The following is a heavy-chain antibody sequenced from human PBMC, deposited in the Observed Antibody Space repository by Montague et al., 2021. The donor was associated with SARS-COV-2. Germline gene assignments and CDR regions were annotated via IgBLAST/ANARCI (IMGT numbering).Heavy chain of an antibody. CDR1: GFTFSSYE. D-gene: IGHD3-9*01. CDR3: ARDLRDYDILTGYL. J-gene: IGHJ4*02. V-gene: IGHV3-48*03. Sequence: SLRLSCAASGFTFSSYEMNWVRQAPGKGLEWVSYITSSGSTIYYXDSVKGRFTISRDNAKNSLFLQMNGLRAEDTAVYYCARDLRDYDILTGYLWGQGTLVTVSS. CDR2: ITSSGSTI.